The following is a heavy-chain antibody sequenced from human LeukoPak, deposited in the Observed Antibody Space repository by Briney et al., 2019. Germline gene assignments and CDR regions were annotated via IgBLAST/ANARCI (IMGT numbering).Heavy chain of an antibody. Sequence: PSETLSLTCTVSGGSISNYYWSWVRQPPGKGLEWIGYIYDRVSTSYNPSLKSRVSISVDTAKNQFSLNLKSVTAADTAVYYCARVTASPARHPFDYWGQGTLVTVSS. CDR1: GGSISNYY. J-gene: IGHJ4*02. D-gene: IGHD2-21*02. CDR2: IYDRVST. CDR3: ARVTASPARHPFDY. V-gene: IGHV4-59*08.